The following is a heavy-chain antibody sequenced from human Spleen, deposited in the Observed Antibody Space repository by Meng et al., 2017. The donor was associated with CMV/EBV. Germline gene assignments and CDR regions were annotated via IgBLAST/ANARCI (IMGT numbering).Heavy chain of an antibody. CDR2: ISTGGET. Sequence: GESLKISCAASGFTFSDAWMSWVRQAPGKGLDWVSGISTGGETYYADSVKGRFTISRDNSKNTLYLQMNGLKTEDTAVYYCTTENVIREFEVDAFDIWGQGTLVTVSS. CDR3: TTENVIREFEVDAFDI. J-gene: IGHJ3*02. CDR1: GFTFSDAW. V-gene: IGHV3-53*01. D-gene: IGHD3-10*01.